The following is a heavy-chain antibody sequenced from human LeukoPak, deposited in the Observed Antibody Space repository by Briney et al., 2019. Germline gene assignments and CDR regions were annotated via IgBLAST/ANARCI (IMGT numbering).Heavy chain of an antibody. CDR3: ARDHEDYYGSGSYV. Sequence: GGSLRLSCAASGFTFSSYSMNWVRQAPGKGLEWVSYISSSSSTIYYADSVKGRFTISRDNAKNSLYLQMNSLRAEDTAVYYCARDHEDYYGSGSYVWGQGTTVTVSS. J-gene: IGHJ6*02. CDR2: ISSSSSTI. D-gene: IGHD3-10*01. CDR1: GFTFSSYS. V-gene: IGHV3-48*04.